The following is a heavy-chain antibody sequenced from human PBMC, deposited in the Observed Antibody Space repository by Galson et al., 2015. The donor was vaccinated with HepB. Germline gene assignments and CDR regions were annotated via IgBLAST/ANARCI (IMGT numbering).Heavy chain of an antibody. D-gene: IGHD2-15*01. CDR3: ARRWWRPSGYYYYGMDV. J-gene: IGHJ6*02. CDR2: ISYDGSNK. V-gene: IGHV3-30*04. Sequence: SLRLSCAASGFTFSSYAMHWVRQAPGKGLEWVAVISYDGSNKYYADSVKGRFTISRDNSKNTLYLQMNSLRAEDTAVYYCARRWWRPSGYYYYGMDVWGQGTTVTVSS. CDR1: GFTFSSYA.